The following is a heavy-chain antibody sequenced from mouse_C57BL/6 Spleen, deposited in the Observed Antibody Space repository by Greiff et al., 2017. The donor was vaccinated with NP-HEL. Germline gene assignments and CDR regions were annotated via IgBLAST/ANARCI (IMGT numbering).Heavy chain of an antibody. D-gene: IGHD1-2*01. CDR1: GFTFSDAW. CDR2: IRNKANNHAT. J-gene: IGHJ2*01. V-gene: IGHV6-6*01. CDR3: TRRDYYGALYYFDY. Sequence: LQQSGGGLVQPGGSMKLSCAASGFTFSDAWMDWVRQSPEKGLEWVAEIRNKANNHATYYAESVKGRFTISRDDSKSSVYLQMNSLRAEDTGIYYCTRRDYYGALYYFDYWGQGTTLTVSS.